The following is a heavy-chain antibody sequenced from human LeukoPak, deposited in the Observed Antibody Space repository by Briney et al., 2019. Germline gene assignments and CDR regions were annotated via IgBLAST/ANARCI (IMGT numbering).Heavy chain of an antibody. CDR3: ARVPIIRGVIED. D-gene: IGHD3-10*01. CDR2: ISGSGST. CDR1: GDSISRGGDY. J-gene: IGHJ4*02. Sequence: SETLPLTCSVSGDSISRGGDYWTWIRQHPEKGLEWIGYISGSGSTYYSPSLRSRVTVSADTSKNQFYLKLTSVTAADTAVFYCARVPIIRGVIEDWGQGTLVSVSS. V-gene: IGHV4-31*03.